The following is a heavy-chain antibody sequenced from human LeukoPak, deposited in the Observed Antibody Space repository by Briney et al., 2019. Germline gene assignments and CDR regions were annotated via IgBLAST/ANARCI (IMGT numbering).Heavy chain of an antibody. V-gene: IGHV5-51*01. CDR3: ARGGTDDFWMGYTLPGYFDY. D-gene: IGHD3-3*01. Sequence: GESLKISCKGSGYSFTSYWIGWVRQMPGKGLEWMGIIYPGGSDTRYSPSFQGQVTISADKSISTAYLQWSSLKASDTAMYYCARGGTDDFWMGYTLPGYFDYWGQGTLVTVSS. CDR1: GYSFTSYW. J-gene: IGHJ4*02. CDR2: IYPGGSDT.